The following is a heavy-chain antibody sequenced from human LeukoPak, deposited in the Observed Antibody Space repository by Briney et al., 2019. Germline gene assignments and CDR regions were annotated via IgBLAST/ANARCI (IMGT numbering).Heavy chain of an antibody. Sequence: SETLSLTCTVSGGSINNYYWSWIRQPAGKGLEWIGRIYTRGSTYYNPSLKSRVTISVDTSKNQFSLKLSSVTAADTAVYYCARLKLEQDIVVVPAAPHMDVWGKGTTVTVSS. J-gene: IGHJ6*03. CDR2: IYTRGST. V-gene: IGHV4-4*07. D-gene: IGHD2-2*01. CDR1: GGSINNYY. CDR3: ARLKLEQDIVVVPAAPHMDV.